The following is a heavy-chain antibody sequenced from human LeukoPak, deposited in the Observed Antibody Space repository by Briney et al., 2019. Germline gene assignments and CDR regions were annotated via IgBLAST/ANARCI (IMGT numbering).Heavy chain of an antibody. J-gene: IGHJ4*02. CDR2: IHGIGGKT. CDR3: ARDLPLRPVTTKFDY. CDR1: GFIFEDYA. D-gene: IGHD4-17*01. Sequence: AGGSLRLSCAASGFIFEDYAMSWVRQVPGKGLEWVSSIHGIGGKTIYADSVKGRFTISRDNAKNSLYLQMNSLRAEDTALYYCARDLPLRPVTTKFDYWGQGTLVTVSS. V-gene: IGHV3-20*04.